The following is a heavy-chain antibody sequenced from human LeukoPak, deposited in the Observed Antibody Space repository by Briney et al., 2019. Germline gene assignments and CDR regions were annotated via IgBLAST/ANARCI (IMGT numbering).Heavy chain of an antibody. V-gene: IGHV3-13*04. CDR2: VTTTAAT. D-gene: IGHD3-16*01. CDR1: GFTFRAYD. CDR3: ARAVGDRMENWYLDL. Sequence: PGGSLRLSCAGSGFTFRAYDIHWVRQAAGKGLEWVSTVTTTAATYYSASVKGRFTISRDYAKDSLSLQMNNLRDGDTALYYCARAVGDRMENWYLDLWGRGPLVTVSS. J-gene: IGHJ2*01.